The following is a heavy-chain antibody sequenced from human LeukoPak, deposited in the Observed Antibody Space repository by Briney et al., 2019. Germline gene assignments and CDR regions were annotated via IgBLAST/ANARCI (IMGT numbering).Heavy chain of an antibody. Sequence: ASVKVSCKASGYTFTGYYMHWVRQAPGQGLEWMGWINPNSSGTNYAQKFQGWVTMTRDTSISTAYMELSRLRSEDTAVYYCARGRDTMVRGNAFDIWGQGTMVTVSS. D-gene: IGHD3-10*01. CDR2: INPNSSGT. V-gene: IGHV1-2*04. CDR3: ARGRDTMVRGNAFDI. J-gene: IGHJ3*02. CDR1: GYTFTGYY.